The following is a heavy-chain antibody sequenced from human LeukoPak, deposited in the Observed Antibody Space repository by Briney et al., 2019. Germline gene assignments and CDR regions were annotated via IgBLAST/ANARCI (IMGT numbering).Heavy chain of an antibody. J-gene: IGHJ4*02. CDR2: IYDRGSN. CDR3: ARGWGYYDSSGYYYLDY. Sequence: SQTQTLRGSVAEGTSVGGGGCRIFNRKPPGKGPDWIGYIYDRGSNSPTPSLKSRVTISVETSKTPFSLKLSSVTAADTAVYYCARGWGYYDSSGYYYLDYWGQGTLVTVSS. CDR1: EGTSVGGGGC. D-gene: IGHD3-22*01. V-gene: IGHV4-30-4*08.